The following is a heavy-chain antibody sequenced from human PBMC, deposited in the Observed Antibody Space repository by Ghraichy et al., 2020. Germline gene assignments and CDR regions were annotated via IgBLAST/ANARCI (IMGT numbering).Heavy chain of an antibody. CDR1: GYTFTSYT. D-gene: IGHD2/OR15-2a*01. Sequence: ASVKVSCKASGYTFTSYTISWVRQAPGQGLEWMGWISAYNGNTNYAEKFQGRVTMTTDTSTTTAYMELRSLRSDDTAVYYCTRANISVITFDYWGQGTLVTVSS. CDR3: TRANISVITFDY. V-gene: IGHV1-18*01. CDR2: ISAYNGNT. J-gene: IGHJ4*02.